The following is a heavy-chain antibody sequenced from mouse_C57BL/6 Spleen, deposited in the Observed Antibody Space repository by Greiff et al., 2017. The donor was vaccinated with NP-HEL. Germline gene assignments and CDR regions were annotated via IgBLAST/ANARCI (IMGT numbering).Heavy chain of an antibody. V-gene: IGHV1-53*01. Sequence: QVQLQQPGTELVKPGASVKLSCKASGYTFTSYWMHWVKQRPGQGLEWIGNINPSNGGTNYNEKFKSKATLTVDKSSSTAYMQLSSLTSEDSAVYDCAREVGSSYWYFDVWGTGTTVTVSS. CDR2: INPSNGGT. D-gene: IGHD1-1*01. CDR1: GYTFTSYW. J-gene: IGHJ1*03. CDR3: AREVGSSYWYFDV.